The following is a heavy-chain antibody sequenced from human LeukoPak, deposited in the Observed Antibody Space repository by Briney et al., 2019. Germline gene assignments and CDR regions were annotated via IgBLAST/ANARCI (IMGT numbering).Heavy chain of an antibody. D-gene: IGHD2-21*01. CDR2: INSNSGGT. V-gene: IGHV1-2*02. CDR3: AREISGANNCGGACYAQVY. CDR1: GYTFTGYY. Sequence: ASVKVSCKASGYTFTGYYMHWLRQAPRQGLEWMGWINSNSGGTNYVQKFQGRVTMTRDTSISTAYMELSRLRSDDTAVYSCAREISGANNCGGACYAQVYWGQGTLVTVSS. J-gene: IGHJ4*02.